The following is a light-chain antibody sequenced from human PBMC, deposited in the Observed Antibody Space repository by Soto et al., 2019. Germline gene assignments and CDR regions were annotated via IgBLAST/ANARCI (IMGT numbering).Light chain of an antibody. J-gene: IGKJ3*01. CDR3: QRTYNAPFT. Sequence: DVQMTQSPSSLSASVGDRVTITCQASQDISNHLNWYQKKPGKGPKLLIYDAFNLETGVPSRFSGSGSGTDFTLTISSLQPEDFATYYCQRTYNAPFTFGPGTKVELK. CDR2: DAF. V-gene: IGKV1-33*01. CDR1: QDISNH.